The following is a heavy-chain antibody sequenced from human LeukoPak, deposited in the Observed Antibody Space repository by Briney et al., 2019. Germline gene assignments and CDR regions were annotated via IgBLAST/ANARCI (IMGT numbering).Heavy chain of an antibody. CDR1: GGTFSSYA. CDR2: IIPIFGTA. J-gene: IGHJ6*03. V-gene: IGHV1-69*05. Sequence: SVKVSCKASGGTFSSYAISWVRQAPGQGLEWVGGIIPIFGTANYAQKFQGRVTITTDESTSTAYMELSSLGSEDTAVYYCAIKYCSGGSCYNYYYYMDVWGKGTTVTVSS. D-gene: IGHD2-15*01. CDR3: AIKYCSGGSCYNYYYYMDV.